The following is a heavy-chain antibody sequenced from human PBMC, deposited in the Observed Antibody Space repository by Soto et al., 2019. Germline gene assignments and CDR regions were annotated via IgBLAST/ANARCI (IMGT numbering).Heavy chain of an antibody. J-gene: IGHJ4*02. CDR1: GYSISSSNW. CDR3: ARSEIQGPIDY. CDR2: VYYSGTT. Sequence: QVQLQESGPGLVKPSDTLSLTCAVSGYSISSSNWWGWIRQPPGKGLEWIGYVYYSGTTYYNPSLKSRITMSVYTTNNHFSLKLTSVTAVDTAVYYCARSEIQGPIDYWGQGTLVTVSS. V-gene: IGHV4-28*01.